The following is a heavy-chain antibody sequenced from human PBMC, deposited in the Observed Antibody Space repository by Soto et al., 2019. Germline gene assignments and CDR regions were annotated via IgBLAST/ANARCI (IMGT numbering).Heavy chain of an antibody. CDR1: GFRFSDYS. CDR2: ISSSSFTI. J-gene: IGHJ4*02. CDR3: ATRITILGNGLHDY. Sequence: GWSLRLSCAASGFRFSDYSMNWVRQAPGRGLEWVSYISSSSFTIHYADSVEGRFAISRDNAKNSLYLQMNSLRVEDTAVYYCATRITILGNGLHDYWGQGTLVTVSS. D-gene: IGHD3-3*01. V-gene: IGHV3-48*01.